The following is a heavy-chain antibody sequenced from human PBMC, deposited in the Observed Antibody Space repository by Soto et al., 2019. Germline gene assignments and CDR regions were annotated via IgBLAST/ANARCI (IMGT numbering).Heavy chain of an antibody. CDR2: INPNSGGT. CDR1: GYTFSGNY. D-gene: IGHD3-10*01. V-gene: IGHV1-2*02. J-gene: IGHJ6*02. CDR3: ARGGRRYYGSGSQDDYYYYYAMDV. Sequence: ASVKVSCTASGYTFSGNYMHWVRQAPGQGLEWMGWINPNSGGTNYAQKFQGRVTMTRDTSISTVYMELSRLRSADTAVYYCARGGRRYYGSGSQDDYYYYYAMDVGG.